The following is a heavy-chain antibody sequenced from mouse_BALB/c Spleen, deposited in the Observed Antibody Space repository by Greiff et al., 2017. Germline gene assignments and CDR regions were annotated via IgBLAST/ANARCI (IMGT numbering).Heavy chain of an antibody. CDR3: ARRAKDYWYFDV. Sequence: QVQLKESGAELAKPGASVKMSCKASGYTFTSYWMHWVKQRPGQGLEWIGYINPSTGYTEYNQKFKDKATLTADKSSSTAYMQLSSLTSEDSAVYYCARRAKDYWYFDVWGAGTTVTVSS. V-gene: IGHV1-7*01. D-gene: IGHD3-1*01. CDR1: GYTFTSYW. CDR2: INPSTGYT. J-gene: IGHJ1*01.